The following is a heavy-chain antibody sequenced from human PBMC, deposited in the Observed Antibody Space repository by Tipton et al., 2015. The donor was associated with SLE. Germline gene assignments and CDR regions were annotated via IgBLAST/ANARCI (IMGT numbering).Heavy chain of an antibody. V-gene: IGHV1-2*02. Sequence: QLVQSGAEVKKPGASVKVSCKASGYTFTGYYMHWVRQAPGQGLEWMGWINPNSGGTNYAQKFQGRVTMTRDTSISTAYMELSRLRSDDTAVYYCAREGGGMGYSSSFDAFDIWGQGTMVTVSS. J-gene: IGHJ3*02. CDR3: AREGGGMGYSSSFDAFDI. D-gene: IGHD6-13*01. CDR1: GYTFTGYY. CDR2: INPNSGGT.